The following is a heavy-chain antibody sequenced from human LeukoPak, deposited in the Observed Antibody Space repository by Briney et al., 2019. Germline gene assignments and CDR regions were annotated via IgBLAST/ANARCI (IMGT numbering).Heavy chain of an antibody. CDR1: GGTFSSYA. D-gene: IGHD3-16*02. J-gene: IGHJ4*02. CDR3: ARVMITFGGVIV. CDR2: IIPILGIA. V-gene: IGHV1-69*04. Sequence: ASVKVSCKASGGTFSSYAISWVRQAPGQGLEWMGRIIPILGIANYAQKFQGRVTITADKSTSTAYMELSSLRSEDTAVYYCARVMITFGGVIVWGQGTLVTVSS.